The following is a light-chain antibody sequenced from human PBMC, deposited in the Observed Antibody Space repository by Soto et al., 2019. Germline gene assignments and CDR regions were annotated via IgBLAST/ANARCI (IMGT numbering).Light chain of an antibody. CDR1: QGISNY. CDR2: AAS. J-gene: IGKJ2*01. V-gene: IGKV1-27*01. CDR3: QKYDSAPYT. Sequence: DIQMTQSPSSLSASVGDRVTSTCRASQGISNYLAWYQQKPGRVPKLLIYAASTLHSGVPSRFSGSGSGTDFTLTITSLQPEDVATYYCQKYDSAPYTFGQGTKLEIK.